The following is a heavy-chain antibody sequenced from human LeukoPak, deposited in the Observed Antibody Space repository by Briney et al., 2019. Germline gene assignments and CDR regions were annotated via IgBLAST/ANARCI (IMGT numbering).Heavy chain of an antibody. CDR2: INPNSDGT. Sequence: GASVKVSCKVSGYTFTGYYMHWVRRAPGQGLEWMGWINPNSDGTNYAQKFQGWVTMTRDTSISTAYMELSRLRSDDTAVYYCARSHGYSYGLIEYWGQGTLVTVSS. D-gene: IGHD5-18*01. CDR3: ARSHGYSYGLIEY. V-gene: IGHV1-2*04. CDR1: GYTFTGYY. J-gene: IGHJ4*02.